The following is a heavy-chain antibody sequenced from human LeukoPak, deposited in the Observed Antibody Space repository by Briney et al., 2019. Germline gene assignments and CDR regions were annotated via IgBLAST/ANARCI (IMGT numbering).Heavy chain of an antibody. D-gene: IGHD1-26*01. CDR1: GVTFSSYA. CDR2: ISGSGGST. CDR3: AKDLRGGATGGSYY. V-gene: IGHV3-23*01. J-gene: IGHJ4*02. Sequence: GGSLRLSCAASGVTFSSYAMSWVRHAPGEGLEWVSAISGSGGSTYYADSVKGRFTISRDNSKNTLYLQMTSLRAEDRAVYYCAKDLRGGATGGSYYWGQGTLVTVSS.